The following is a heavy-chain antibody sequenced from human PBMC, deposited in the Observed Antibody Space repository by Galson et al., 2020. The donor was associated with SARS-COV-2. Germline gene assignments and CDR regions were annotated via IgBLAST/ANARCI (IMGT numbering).Heavy chain of an antibody. D-gene: IGHD1-26*01. CDR1: GYTFTDYY. V-gene: IGHV1-2*02. CDR3: ARVFGEWELLDFYYYGMDR. J-gene: IGHJ6*02. CDR2: IKPNTGDT. Sequence: ASVKVSCKASGYTFTDYYIYWVRQAPGQGLEWMGWIKPNTGDTKTAERFQGRVTMTRDTSISTAYMELSRLQSDDTAVFYCARVFGEWELLDFYYYGMDRWGQGTTVTVSS.